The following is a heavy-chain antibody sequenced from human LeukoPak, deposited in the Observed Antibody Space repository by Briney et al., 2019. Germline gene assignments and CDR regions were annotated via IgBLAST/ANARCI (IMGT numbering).Heavy chain of an antibody. CDR3: AREGSSSFDY. CDR2: TNYRAKWYY. V-gene: IGHV6-1*01. CDR1: GDSVSSNSAA. D-gene: IGHD3-10*01. J-gene: IGHJ4*02. Sequence: SQTLSLTCALSGDSVSSNSAAWNWIRQSPSGGLEWLGRTNYRAKWYYDYAVSVTSRITINPDTSKNQFSLHLNSVPPEDTAVYYCAREGSSSFDYWGQGTLVTVSS.